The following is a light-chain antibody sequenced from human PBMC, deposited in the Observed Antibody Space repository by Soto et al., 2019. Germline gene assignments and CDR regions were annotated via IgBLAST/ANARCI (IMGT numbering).Light chain of an antibody. CDR3: SSISTISTFA. V-gene: IGLV2-14*03. CDR2: DVN. CDR1: SSDVGAFNH. Sequence: QSVLTQPASVSGSPGQSIAISCTGTSSDVGAFNHVSWYQQHPGEAPKLLIYDVNNRPSGVSDRFSGSKSGNTASLTISGLQADDEADYYCSSISTISTFAFGGGTQLTVL. J-gene: IGLJ2*01.